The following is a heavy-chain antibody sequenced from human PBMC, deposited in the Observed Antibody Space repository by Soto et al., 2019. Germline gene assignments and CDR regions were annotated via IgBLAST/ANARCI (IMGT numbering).Heavy chain of an antibody. J-gene: IGHJ5*02. Sequence: ASVKLSCKASGYTFTSYYMHWLRQAPGQRLEWMGIINPSGGSTSYAQKFQGRVTMTRDTSTSTVYMELSSLRSEDTAVYYCARGVGRRFLEWLLSPYGWFDPWGQGTLVTVSS. D-gene: IGHD3-3*01. CDR3: ARGVGRRFLEWLLSPYGWFDP. CDR1: GYTFTSYY. CDR2: INPSGGST. V-gene: IGHV1-46*03.